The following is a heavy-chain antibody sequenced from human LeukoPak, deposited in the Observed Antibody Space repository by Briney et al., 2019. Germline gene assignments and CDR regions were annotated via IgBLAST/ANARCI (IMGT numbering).Heavy chain of an antibody. D-gene: IGHD3-3*01. Sequence: GDLRLSCAASGFTFSSYAMSWVRQAPGKGLEWVSAISGSGGSTYYADSVKGRFTISRDNSKNTLYLQMNSLRAEDTAVYYCAKVPHYDPHYYYMDVWGKGTTVTISS. V-gene: IGHV3-23*01. J-gene: IGHJ6*03. CDR1: GFTFSSYA. CDR2: ISGSGGST. CDR3: AKVPHYDPHYYYMDV.